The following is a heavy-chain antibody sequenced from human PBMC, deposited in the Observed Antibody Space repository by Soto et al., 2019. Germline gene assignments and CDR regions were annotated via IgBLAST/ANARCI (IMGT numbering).Heavy chain of an antibody. D-gene: IGHD3-10*01. Sequence: GGSLRLSCAASGFTFSSYSMNWVRQAPGKGLEWVSSISSSSYIYYADSVKGRFTISRDNAKNSLYLQMNSLRAEDTAVYYCARDTYPMVRGVITHPLGYWGQGTLVTVSS. V-gene: IGHV3-21*01. J-gene: IGHJ4*02. CDR2: ISSSSYI. CDR1: GFTFSSYS. CDR3: ARDTYPMVRGVITHPLGY.